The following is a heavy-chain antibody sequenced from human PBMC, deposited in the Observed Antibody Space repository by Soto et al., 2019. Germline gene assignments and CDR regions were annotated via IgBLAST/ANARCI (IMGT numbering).Heavy chain of an antibody. J-gene: IGHJ5*02. D-gene: IGHD5-12*01. CDR1: GGSFSGYY. Sequence: SETLSLTCAVYGGSFSGYYWSWIRQPPGKGLEWIGEINHSGSTNYNPSLKSRVTISVDTSKNQFSLKLSSVTAADTAVYYCAGIQGQRWLQFNWFDPWGQGTLVTVSS. CDR2: INHSGST. V-gene: IGHV4-34*01. CDR3: AGIQGQRWLQFNWFDP.